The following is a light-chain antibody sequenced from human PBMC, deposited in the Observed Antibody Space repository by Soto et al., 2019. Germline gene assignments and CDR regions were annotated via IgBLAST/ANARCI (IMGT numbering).Light chain of an antibody. J-gene: IGKJ2*01. CDR1: HDISSF. V-gene: IGKV1-5*03. CDR3: QQNEAYPMT. Sequence: DIQMTQFPSTLSASVGDRVTITCRASHDISSFLAWYQQTPGKAPKLLIYKATFLETGVPSTFSGNGSGTEFTLTISSLQPIDSATYYCQQNEAYPMTFGRGTKVEI. CDR2: KAT.